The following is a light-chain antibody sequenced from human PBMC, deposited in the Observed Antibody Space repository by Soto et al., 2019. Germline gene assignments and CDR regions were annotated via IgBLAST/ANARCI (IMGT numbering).Light chain of an antibody. Sequence: DIQMTQSPSTLSASVGDRVTITCRASQSISDWLAWYQQKPGKAPKVISYKASSLEYGVPSRFSGSGSGTEFTLTISSLQPDDFGTYYCQQYNSYWTFGQGTKVEV. CDR2: KAS. J-gene: IGKJ1*01. CDR1: QSISDW. CDR3: QQYNSYWT. V-gene: IGKV1-5*03.